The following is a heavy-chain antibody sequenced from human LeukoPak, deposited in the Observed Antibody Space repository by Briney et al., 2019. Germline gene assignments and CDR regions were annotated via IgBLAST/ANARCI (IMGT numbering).Heavy chain of an antibody. CDR3: ARIRTGTYFDY. D-gene: IGHD7-27*01. J-gene: IGHJ4*02. CDR1: GFSLSTTGMC. Sequence: RESGPALVKPTQTLTLTCTFTGFSLSTTGMCVSWIRQPPGKALEWLARIDWDDDKYYSTSLKTRLTISKGTSKNQVVLTMTNMDPVDTATYYCARIRTGTYFDYWGQGTLVTVSS. CDR2: IDWDDDK. V-gene: IGHV2-70*11.